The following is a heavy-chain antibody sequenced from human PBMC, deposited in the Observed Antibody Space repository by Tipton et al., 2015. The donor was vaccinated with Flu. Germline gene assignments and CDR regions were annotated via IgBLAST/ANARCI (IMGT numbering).Heavy chain of an antibody. D-gene: IGHD3-22*01. CDR1: GFTFDDYA. J-gene: IGHJ6*02. V-gene: IGHV3-9*01. Sequence: RSLRLSCAASGFTFDDYAMHGVRQAPGKGLEWVSGISWNSGSIGYADSVKGRFTISRDNAKNSLYLQMNSLRAEDTALYYCAKGMGSSGYYSYYYYGMDVWGQGTTVTVSS. CDR3: AKGMGSSGYYSYYYYGMDV. CDR2: ISWNSGSI.